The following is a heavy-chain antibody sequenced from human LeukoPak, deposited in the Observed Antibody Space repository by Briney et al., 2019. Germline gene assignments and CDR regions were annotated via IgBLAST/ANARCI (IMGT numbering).Heavy chain of an antibody. D-gene: IGHD6-19*01. J-gene: IGHJ5*01. CDR3: ARTVGSRYGSGWYDS. CDR1: GFTFSSYN. CDR2: ITSTSDSI. Sequence: PGGSLRLSCAASGFTFSSYNMNWVRQAPGKGLEWVSSITSTSDSIYYADSVKGRFTISRDNAKNPLYLQMNSLRAEDTAMYYCARTVGSRYGSGWYDSWGQGTLVTVSS. V-gene: IGHV3-21*01.